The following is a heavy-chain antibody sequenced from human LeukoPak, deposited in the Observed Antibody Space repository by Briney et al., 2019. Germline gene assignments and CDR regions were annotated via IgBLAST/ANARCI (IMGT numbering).Heavy chain of an antibody. CDR3: ARIYCSSTSCYVGDY. J-gene: IGHJ4*02. CDR2: IYQSGST. CDR1: GGSISNYY. Sequence: PSETLSLTCTVSGGSISNYYWSWIRQPPGKGLEWIGYIYQSGSTDYNPSLKSRVTISVDTSKNQFSLKLSSVTAADTAVYYCARIYCSSTSCYVGDYWGQGTLVTVSS. D-gene: IGHD2-2*01. V-gene: IGHV4-59*08.